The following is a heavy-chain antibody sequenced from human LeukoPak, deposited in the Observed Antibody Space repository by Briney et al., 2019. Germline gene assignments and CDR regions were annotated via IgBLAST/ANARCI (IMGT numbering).Heavy chain of an antibody. J-gene: IGHJ5*02. V-gene: IGHV4-34*01. D-gene: IGHD1-14*01. CDR3: ARGKIRNHWFDP. Sequence: SETLSLTCAVYGGSFSGYYWSWIRQPPGKGLVWIGEINHSGSTNYNPSLKSRVTISVHTSKNQFSLTLSSVTAADTAVYYCARGKIRNHWFDPWGQGTLVTVSS. CDR1: GGSFSGYY. CDR2: INHSGST.